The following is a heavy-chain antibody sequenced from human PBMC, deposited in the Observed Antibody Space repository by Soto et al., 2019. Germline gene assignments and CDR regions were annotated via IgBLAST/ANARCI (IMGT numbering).Heavy chain of an antibody. CDR1: GGSISTSNW. CDR2: IYHSGVT. D-gene: IGHD1-26*01. V-gene: IGHV4-4*02. Sequence: SETLSLTCVVSGGSISTSNWWSWVRQPPGKGLEGVGEIYHSGVTNYNPSLKSRVTISVDTSKNQFSLKLSSVTAADTAVYYCARDGRYSGSYYHAFDICGQRTMVTVSS. CDR3: ARDGRYSGSYYHAFDI. J-gene: IGHJ3*02.